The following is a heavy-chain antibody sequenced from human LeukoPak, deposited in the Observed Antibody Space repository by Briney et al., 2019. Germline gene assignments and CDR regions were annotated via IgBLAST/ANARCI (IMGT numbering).Heavy chain of an antibody. V-gene: IGHV4-39*01. J-gene: IGHJ6*02. D-gene: IGHD4-17*01. CDR1: GGSISGSTSY. CDR3: ARHGDRLRFAMDV. CDR2: IFHRGTT. Sequence: SETLSLTCSVSGGSISGSTSYWGWIRQPPGEGLEWIGNIFHRGTTYHNPSLQRRVTFSVDTSKNLFSMNLTSVTVADTAVYYCARHGDRLRFAMDVWGQGTTVTVSS.